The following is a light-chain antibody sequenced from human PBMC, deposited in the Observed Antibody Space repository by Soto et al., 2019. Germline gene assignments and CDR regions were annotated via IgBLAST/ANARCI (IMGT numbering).Light chain of an antibody. J-gene: IGKJ2*01. CDR3: QQYHSWPHT. CDR2: GAF. Sequence: ETVLTQSPATLSVYPGERATFSCKASQSVTTNLAWYQQKPGQVPRLLIYGAFTRATGIPARFSGSGSGTEFTLSISSLQSEDFAIYHCQQYHSWPHTFGQGTKLEIK. CDR1: QSVTTN. V-gene: IGKV3-15*01.